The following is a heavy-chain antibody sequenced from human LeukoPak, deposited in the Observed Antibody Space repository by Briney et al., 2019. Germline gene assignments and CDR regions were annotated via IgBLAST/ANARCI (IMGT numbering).Heavy chain of an antibody. CDR1: GGSFSGYY. CDR2: INHSGST. D-gene: IGHD3-10*01. V-gene: IGHV4-34*01. J-gene: IGHJ4*02. CDR3: ASQSQWFGEFDFDY. Sequence: SETLSLTCAVYGGSFSGYYWSWIRQPPGKGLEWIGEINHSGSTNYNPSLKSRVTISVDTSKNQFSLKLSSVTAADTAVYYCASQSQWFGEFDFDYWGQGTLVTVSS.